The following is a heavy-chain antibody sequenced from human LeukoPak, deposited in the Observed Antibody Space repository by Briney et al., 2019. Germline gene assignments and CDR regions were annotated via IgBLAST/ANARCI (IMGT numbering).Heavy chain of an antibody. J-gene: IGHJ4*02. CDR1: GFTFSSYE. Sequence: GSLRLSCAASGFTFSSYEMNWVRQAPGKGLEWVSYISSSGSTIYYADSVKGRFTISRDNAKNTLYLQVNSLRGEDTAVYYCARERSSSSWIVCEYWGQGALATISS. CDR2: ISSSGSTI. CDR3: ARERSSSSWIVCEY. D-gene: IGHD6-6*01. V-gene: IGHV3-48*03.